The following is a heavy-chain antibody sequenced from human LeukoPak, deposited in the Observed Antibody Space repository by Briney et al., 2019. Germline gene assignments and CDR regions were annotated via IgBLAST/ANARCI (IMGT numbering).Heavy chain of an antibody. D-gene: IGHD3-22*01. CDR1: GFTFSSYG. V-gene: IGHV3-33*01. CDR3: ARNTYYYDSSGYYRVDAFDI. J-gene: IGHJ3*02. CDR2: IWYDGSNK. Sequence: PGGSLRLSCAASGFTFSSYGMHWVRQAPGKGLEWVAVIWYDGSNKYYADSVKGRFTISRDNSKNTLYLQMNSLRAEDTAVYYCARNTYYYDSSGYYRVDAFDIWGQGTMVTVS.